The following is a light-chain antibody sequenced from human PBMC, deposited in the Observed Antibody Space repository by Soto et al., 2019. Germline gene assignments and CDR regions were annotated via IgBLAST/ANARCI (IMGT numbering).Light chain of an antibody. Sequence: QSALTQPASVSGSPGQSITISCTGTSSDVGGYNYVSWFQQHPGKAPKLMIYEVNNRPSGVSNRFSGSKSGNTASLTIPGLQAEDEADYYCISYTTTSTWVFGGGTKLTVL. J-gene: IGLJ3*02. CDR2: EVN. V-gene: IGLV2-14*01. CDR1: SSDVGGYNY. CDR3: ISYTTTSTWV.